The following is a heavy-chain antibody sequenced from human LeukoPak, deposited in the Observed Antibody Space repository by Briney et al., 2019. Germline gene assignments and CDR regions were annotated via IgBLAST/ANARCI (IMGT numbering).Heavy chain of an antibody. CDR3: AKGRIVVPLNYFDN. D-gene: IGHD2-2*01. CDR2: ISGSDGST. V-gene: IGHV3-23*01. J-gene: IGHJ4*02. CDR1: GFTFSTDA. Sequence: LTGGSLRLSCAASGFTFSTDAMTWVRRSPGRGLEWVSGISGSDGSTFYADSVKGRFTISGENSKNTLFLQMNSLRAEDTAVYYCAKGRIVVPLNYFDNWGQGPLVTVSS.